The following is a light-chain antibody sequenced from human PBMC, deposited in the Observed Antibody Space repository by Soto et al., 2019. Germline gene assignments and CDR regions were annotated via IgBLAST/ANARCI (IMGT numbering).Light chain of an antibody. V-gene: IGKV1-27*01. CDR1: QGISNY. CDR3: QKYNSAPPWT. CDR2: AAS. Sequence: DIQMTQSPSSLSASVGARVTITCRASQGISNYLAGYQQKPGKVPKLLIYAASTLHSGGPSRFSGSGSGTDFTLTISSLQPEDVATYYCQKYNSAPPWTFGQGTKVEIK. J-gene: IGKJ1*01.